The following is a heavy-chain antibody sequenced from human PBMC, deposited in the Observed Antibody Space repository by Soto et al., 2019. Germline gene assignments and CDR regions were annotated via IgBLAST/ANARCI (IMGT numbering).Heavy chain of an antibody. D-gene: IGHD1-26*01. Sequence: SETLSLTCTVSGGSVSSGCYYWSWIRQPPGKGLEWIGYIYYSVTTNYNPSLKSRVTISVDTSKNQFSLKLSSVTAADTAVYSCARAFGGRQWELRGEYFDSWGQGTLVTVSS. CDR2: IYYSVTT. V-gene: IGHV4-61*01. CDR3: ARAFGGRQWELRGEYFDS. CDR1: GGSVSSGCYY. J-gene: IGHJ4*02.